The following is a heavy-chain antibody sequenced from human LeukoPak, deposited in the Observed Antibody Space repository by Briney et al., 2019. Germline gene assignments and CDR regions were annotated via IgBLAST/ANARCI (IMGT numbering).Heavy chain of an antibody. CDR3: ASLTMVRGANWFDP. Sequence: SETLSLTCAVSGGSISSGGYSWSWIRQPPGKGLEWIGYIYHSGSTYYNPSLKSRVTISVDRSKNQFSLKLSSVTAADTAVYYCASLTMVRGANWFDPWGQGTLVTVSS. V-gene: IGHV4-30-2*01. CDR2: IYHSGST. J-gene: IGHJ5*02. CDR1: GGSISSGGYS. D-gene: IGHD3-10*01.